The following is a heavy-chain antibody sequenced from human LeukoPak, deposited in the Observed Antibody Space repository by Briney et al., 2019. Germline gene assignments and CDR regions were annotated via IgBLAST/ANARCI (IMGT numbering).Heavy chain of an antibody. CDR3: ARGPIVGAFDY. V-gene: IGHV3-23*01. Sequence: GGSLRLSCAASGFTFSTYAMSWVRQAPGKGLEWVSTISGASTYYADSVKGRFTISRDNSKSTLYLQMNSLRTEDTAVYYCARGPIVGAFDYWGQGTLVTVSS. CDR2: ISGAST. J-gene: IGHJ4*02. CDR1: GFTFSTYA. D-gene: IGHD1-26*01.